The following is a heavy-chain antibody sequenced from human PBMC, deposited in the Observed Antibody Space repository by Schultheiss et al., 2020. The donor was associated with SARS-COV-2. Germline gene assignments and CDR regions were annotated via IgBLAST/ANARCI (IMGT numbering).Heavy chain of an antibody. Sequence: SQTLSLTCTVSGGSISSGGYYWSWIRQHPGKGLEWIGYIYYSGSTYYNPSLKSRVTISVDTSKNQFSLKLSSVTAADTAVYYCAADRAVMTTVTRNFDYWGQGTLVTVSS. V-gene: IGHV4-31*03. CDR3: AADRAVMTTVTRNFDY. D-gene: IGHD4-17*01. CDR1: GGSISSGGYY. J-gene: IGHJ4*02. CDR2: IYYSGST.